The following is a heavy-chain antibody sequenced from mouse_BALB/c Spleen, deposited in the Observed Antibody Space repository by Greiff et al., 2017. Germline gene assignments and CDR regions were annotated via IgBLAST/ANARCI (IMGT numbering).Heavy chain of an antibody. CDR1: GFSLTSYG. D-gene: IGHD4-1*01. Sequence: QVQLKESGPGLVAPSQSLSITCTVSGFSLTSYGVHWVRQPPGKGLEWLGVIWAGGSTNYNSALMSRLSISKDNSKSQVVLKMNSLQTDDTAMYYCARAPGDYFDYWGQGTTLTVSS. J-gene: IGHJ2*01. V-gene: IGHV2-9*02. CDR2: IWAGGST. CDR3: ARAPGDYFDY.